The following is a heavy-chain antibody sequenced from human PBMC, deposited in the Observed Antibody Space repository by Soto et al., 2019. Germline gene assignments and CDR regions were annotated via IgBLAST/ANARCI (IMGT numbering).Heavy chain of an antibody. CDR1: GFTFSSYG. J-gene: IGHJ1*01. CDR2: IWYDGSNK. Sequence: GGSLRLSCAASGFTFSSYGMHWVRQAPGKGLEWVAVIWYDGSNKYYADSVKGRFTISRDNSKNTLYLQMNSLRAEATAVYYSASDNVYSRGEQYFRHWGKRRLVTVSA. V-gene: IGHV3-33*01. D-gene: IGHD5-18*01. CDR3: ASDNVYSRGEQYFRH.